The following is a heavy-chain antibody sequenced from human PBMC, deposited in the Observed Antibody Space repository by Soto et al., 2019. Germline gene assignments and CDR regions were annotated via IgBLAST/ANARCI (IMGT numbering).Heavy chain of an antibody. J-gene: IGHJ5*01. D-gene: IGHD3-22*01. Sequence: QVQLQESGPGLVKASQTLSLNCTVTGEPIGSGDFYWTWIRQTPGRGLEWIGNIYHSGTTSYNPSLESRISISIDTSRIVFSLSLASVTVADTAVYFCARDLLVFDSSGFHFWGRGILVTVAS. CDR1: GEPIGSGDFY. CDR2: IYHSGTT. V-gene: IGHV4-30-4*01. CDR3: ARDLLVFDSSGFHF.